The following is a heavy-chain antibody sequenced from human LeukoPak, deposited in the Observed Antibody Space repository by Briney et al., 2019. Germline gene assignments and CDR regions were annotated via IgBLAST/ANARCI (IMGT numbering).Heavy chain of an antibody. Sequence: SVKVSCKPSGYTFTNYHMNWVRQAPGQGLEWMGIINPSGGSTTNAQKFQRRVIMISDMSTSTVYMQLSRPGAEDAADYCGARYGHSAFYDYWGQGTLVIVSS. CDR3: ARYGHSAFYDY. CDR2: INPSGGST. D-gene: IGHD2/OR15-2a*01. V-gene: IGHV1-46*01. J-gene: IGHJ4*02. CDR1: GYTFTNYH.